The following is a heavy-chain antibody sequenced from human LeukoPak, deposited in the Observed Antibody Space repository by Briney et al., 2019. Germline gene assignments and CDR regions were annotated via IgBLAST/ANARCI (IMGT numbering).Heavy chain of an antibody. CDR3: ARDAHYDSSGYLPDY. V-gene: IGHV3-11*05. CDR1: GFTFSDYY. CDR2: ISSSSSYT. J-gene: IGHJ4*02. Sequence: GGSLRLSCAASGFTFSDYYMSWIRQAPGKGLGWVSFISSSSSYTNYAVSVKGRFTISRDNAENSLYLQMNSLRAEDTAVYYCARDAHYDSSGYLPDYWDQGTLVTVSS. D-gene: IGHD3-22*01.